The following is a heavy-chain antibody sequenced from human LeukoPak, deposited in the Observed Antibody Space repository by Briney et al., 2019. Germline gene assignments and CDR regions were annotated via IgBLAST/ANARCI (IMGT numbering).Heavy chain of an antibody. Sequence: GGSLRLSCAASGFTVSSNEMSWVRQAPGKGLEWVSSISGGSTYYADSRKGRFTISRDNSKNTLHLQTNSLRAEDTAVYYCKKDPVYYGSGSYLDYYYYYMDVWGEGTTVTVSS. CDR3: KKDPVYYGSGSYLDYYYYYMDV. V-gene: IGHV3-38-3*01. CDR1: GFTVSSNE. J-gene: IGHJ6*03. D-gene: IGHD3-10*01. CDR2: ISGGST.